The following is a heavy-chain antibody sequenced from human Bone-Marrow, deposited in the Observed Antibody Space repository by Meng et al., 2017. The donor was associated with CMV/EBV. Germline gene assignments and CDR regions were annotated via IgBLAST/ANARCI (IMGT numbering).Heavy chain of an antibody. CDR3: ARQGVREIETAMVQYGEFDC. J-gene: IGHJ4*02. CDR2: IYYSGST. CDR1: GGSISSSSYY. Sequence: SETLSLTCTVSGGSISSSSYYWGWIRQPPGKGLEWIGSIYYSGSTYYSPSLKSRVTISVDTSKKQFSLKLSSVTAADTAVYYCARQGVREIETAMVQYGEFDCWGQGTLVTVSS. D-gene: IGHD5-18*01. V-gene: IGHV4-39*01.